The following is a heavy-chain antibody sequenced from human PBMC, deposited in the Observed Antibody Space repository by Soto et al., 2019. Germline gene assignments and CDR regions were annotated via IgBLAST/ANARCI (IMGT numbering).Heavy chain of an antibody. V-gene: IGHV3-23*01. D-gene: IGHD6-13*01. Sequence: EVQLLESGGDLVQPGGSLRLSCAASGFTFSNYAMTWARQAPGKGLEWVSATSGSGYNSYYADSVDGRVTISRYNSKNTLFLQVDSVRVEDTAVYYCANWVEGSSFYFDYWGQGTLVNVSS. J-gene: IGHJ4*02. CDR3: ANWVEGSSFYFDY. CDR2: TSGSGYNS. CDR1: GFTFSNYA.